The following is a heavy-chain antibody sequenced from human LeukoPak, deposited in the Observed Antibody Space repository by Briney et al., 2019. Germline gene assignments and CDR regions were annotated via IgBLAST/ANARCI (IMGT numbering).Heavy chain of an antibody. Sequence: ASVKVSCKASGYTFTGYYMHWVRQALGQGLEWMGWINPNSGGTNYAQKFQGRVTMTRDTSISTAYMELSRLRSDDTAVYYCARDRVYYDILTGYYPDSGLDYWGQGTLVTVSS. CDR2: INPNSGGT. CDR1: GYTFTGYY. CDR3: ARDRVYYDILTGYYPDSGLDY. D-gene: IGHD3-9*01. J-gene: IGHJ4*02. V-gene: IGHV1-2*02.